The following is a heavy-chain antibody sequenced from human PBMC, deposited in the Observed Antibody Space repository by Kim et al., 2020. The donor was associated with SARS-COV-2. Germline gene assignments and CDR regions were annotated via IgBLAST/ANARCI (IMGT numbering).Heavy chain of an antibody. J-gene: IGHJ4*02. V-gene: IGHV3-23*01. D-gene: IGHD5-18*01. CDR2: ISGSGGST. Sequence: GGSLRLSCAASGFTFSSYAMSWVRQAPGKGLEWVSAISGSGGSTYYADSVKGRFTISRDNSKNTLYLQMNSLRAEDTAVYYCAKGLVYSYGDIPNQIPFDYWGQGTLVTVSS. CDR1: GFTFSSYA. CDR3: AKGLVYSYGDIPNQIPFDY.